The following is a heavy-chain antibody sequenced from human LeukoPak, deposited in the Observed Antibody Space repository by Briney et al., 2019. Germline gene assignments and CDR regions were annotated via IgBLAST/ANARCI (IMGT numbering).Heavy chain of an antibody. D-gene: IGHD4-23*01. Sequence: GGFLRLSCAASGFTLTYYAMHWVRQAPGKGLEWVAVTSYDGNKKYYAGSVKGRFTISRDSSKNTLYLQMSSLRAEDTAVYYCARSSYDYGGIEGPFDYWGQGTLVTVSS. CDR3: ARSSYDYGGIEGPFDY. CDR1: GFTLTYYA. CDR2: TSYDGNKK. J-gene: IGHJ4*02. V-gene: IGHV3-30*15.